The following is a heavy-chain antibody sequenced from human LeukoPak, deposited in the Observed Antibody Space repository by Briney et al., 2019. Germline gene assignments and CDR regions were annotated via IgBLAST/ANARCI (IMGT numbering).Heavy chain of an antibody. CDR2: ISSSSSTI. J-gene: IGHJ6*03. V-gene: IGHV3-48*01. Sequence: GGSLRLSCAASGFSFSSYSMNWARQNPGKGLEWDSYISSSSSTISYADSVKGRFTISRDNAKNSLYLQMNSLRAEDTAVYYCARGGYSSGIWGYYYYYMDVWGKGTTVTVSS. CDR1: GFSFSSYS. CDR3: ARGGYSSGIWGYYYYYMDV. D-gene: IGHD6-19*01.